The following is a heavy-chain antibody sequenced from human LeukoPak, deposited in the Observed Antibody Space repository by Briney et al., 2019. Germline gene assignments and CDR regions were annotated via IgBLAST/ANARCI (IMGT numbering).Heavy chain of an antibody. CDR3: ARWVTLGRDY. CDR2: INPNSGGT. J-gene: IGHJ4*02. CDR1: GGTFSSYA. D-gene: IGHD2-21*02. V-gene: IGHV1-2*02. Sequence: ASVKVSCKASGGTFSSYAISWVRQAPGQGLEWMGWINPNSGGTNYAQKFQGRVTMTRDTSINTAYMELSRLRSDDTAVYYCARWVTLGRDYWGQGTLVTVSS.